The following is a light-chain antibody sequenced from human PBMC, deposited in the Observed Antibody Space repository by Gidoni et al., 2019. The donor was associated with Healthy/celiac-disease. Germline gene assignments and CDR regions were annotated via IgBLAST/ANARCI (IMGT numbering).Light chain of an antibody. CDR2: DVS. V-gene: IGLV2-11*01. CDR1: SSDVGGYNY. J-gene: IGLJ1*01. Sequence: QSALTQPRSVSGSPGQSVCISCTGTSSDVGGYNYVSWYQQHPGKAPKLMIYDVSKRPSGVPDRFSGSKSGNTASLTISGLQAEDEADYYCCSYAGSYTLYVFGTGTKVTVL. CDR3: CSYAGSYTLYV.